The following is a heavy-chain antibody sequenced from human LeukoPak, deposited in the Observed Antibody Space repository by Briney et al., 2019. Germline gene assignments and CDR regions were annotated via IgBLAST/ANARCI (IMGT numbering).Heavy chain of an antibody. D-gene: IGHD3-9*01. V-gene: IGHV3-21*01. CDR2: ISSSSSYI. Sequence: PGGSLRLSCSASAFTFSSYSMNWVRQAPGKGLEWVSSISSSSSYIYYADSVKGRFTISRDNAKNSLYLQMNSLRAEDTAVYYCARDEYYDILTGLTEGSYYYYYGMDVWGQGTTVTVSS. CDR3: ARDEYYDILTGLTEGSYYYYYGMDV. J-gene: IGHJ6*02. CDR1: AFTFSSYS.